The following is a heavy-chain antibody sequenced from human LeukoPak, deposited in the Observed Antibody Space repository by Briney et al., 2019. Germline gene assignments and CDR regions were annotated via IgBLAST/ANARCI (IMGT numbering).Heavy chain of an antibody. V-gene: IGHV3-23*01. J-gene: IGHJ3*01. CDR1: GFTFSSYA. CDR3: ARARRTHSSSWLDASDV. Sequence: GGSLRLSCAASGFTFSSYAMSWVRQAPGKGLEWVSAISGSGASTYYADSVKGRFTISRDNSKNTLYLQMNSLRVEDTAVYYCARARRTHSSSWLDASDVWGQGTMVTVSS. D-gene: IGHD6-13*01. CDR2: ISGSGAST.